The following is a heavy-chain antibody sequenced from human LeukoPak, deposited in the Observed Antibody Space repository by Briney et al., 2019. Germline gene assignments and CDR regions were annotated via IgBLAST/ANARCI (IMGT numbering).Heavy chain of an antibody. CDR2: ITGSSGRT. V-gene: IGHV3-23*01. J-gene: IGHJ4*02. CDR1: GFTLTHFG. D-gene: IGHD1-26*01. Sequence: GGSLRLSCAVSGFTLTHFGMHWVRQAPGKGLEWVSSITGSSGRTYYADSVKGRFTISRDTSNNTLYLQMSSLSDEDTAVYYCAKGTRVGVTTPFDSWGQGTLVTVSS. CDR3: AKGTRVGVTTPFDS.